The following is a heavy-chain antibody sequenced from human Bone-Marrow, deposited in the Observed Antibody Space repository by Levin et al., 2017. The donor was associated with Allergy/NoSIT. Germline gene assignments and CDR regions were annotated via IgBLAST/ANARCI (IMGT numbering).Heavy chain of an antibody. CDR1: GFTFSSYG. CDR2: IWYDGSNK. V-gene: IGHV3-33*01. D-gene: IGHD3-3*01. Sequence: GGSLRLSCAASGFTFSSYGMHWVRQAPGKGLEWVAVIWYDGSNKYYADSVKGRFTISRDNSKNTLYLQMNSLRAEDTAVYYCAREKSPTIFGVVDTNWFDPWGQGTLVTVSS. CDR3: AREKSPTIFGVVDTNWFDP. J-gene: IGHJ5*02.